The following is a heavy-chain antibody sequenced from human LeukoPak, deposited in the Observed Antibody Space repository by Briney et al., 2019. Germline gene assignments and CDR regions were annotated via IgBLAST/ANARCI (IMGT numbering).Heavy chain of an antibody. CDR1: GFTFSSYG. CDR2: VSYDGSK. CDR3: AKDLNRGLPDY. D-gene: IGHD2-21*01. J-gene: IGHJ4*02. Sequence: PGGSLRLSCAASGFTFSSYGTHWVRQAPGKGLEWVAVVSYDGSKYYADSVKGRFTISRDNSKNTLYLQMSSLRAEDTAVYYCAKDLNRGLPDYWGQGTLVTVSS. V-gene: IGHV3-30*18.